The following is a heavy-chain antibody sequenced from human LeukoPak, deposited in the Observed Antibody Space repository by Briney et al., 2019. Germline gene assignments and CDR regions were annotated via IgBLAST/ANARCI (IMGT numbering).Heavy chain of an antibody. Sequence: GGSLRLSCAASGFTFSSCDMSWVRQAPGRGLEWVSAIGGGGTPYYADSVKGRFTISRDNSKNTLYLQMNSLRAEDTAVYYCAKDDHGGSGWRDYFDQWGQGTLVIVSS. CDR2: IGGGGTP. CDR1: GFTFSSCD. J-gene: IGHJ4*02. V-gene: IGHV3-23*01. D-gene: IGHD6-19*01. CDR3: AKDDHGGSGWRDYFDQ.